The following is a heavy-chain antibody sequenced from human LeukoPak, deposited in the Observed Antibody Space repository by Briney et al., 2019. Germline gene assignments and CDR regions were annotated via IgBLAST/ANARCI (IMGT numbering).Heavy chain of an antibody. CDR2: IIPIFGTA. Sequence: SVKVTCKASGGTFSSYAISWVRQAPGQGLEWMGGIIPIFGTANYAQKFQGRVTITADKSTSTAYMELSSLRSEDTAVYYCARARIFGVVDPGGRDNYYYYYMDVWGKGTTVTVSS. V-gene: IGHV1-69*06. J-gene: IGHJ6*03. CDR3: ARARIFGVVDPGGRDNYYYYYMDV. CDR1: GGTFSSYA. D-gene: IGHD3-3*01.